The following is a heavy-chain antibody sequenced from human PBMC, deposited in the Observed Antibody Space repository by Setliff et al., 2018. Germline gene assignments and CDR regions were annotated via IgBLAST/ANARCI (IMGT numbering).Heavy chain of an antibody. V-gene: IGHV3-30*02. CDR2: IRPDGSNK. Sequence: PGGSLRLSCAASGFTFSGYGIHWVRQAPGKGLEWVAFIRPDGSNKYYADFVKGRFTISRDNSKNTLYLQMNSLRVEDTAVYYCAGGRGWRFDDWGQGTLVTVS. CDR3: AGGRGWRFDD. J-gene: IGHJ4*02. D-gene: IGHD6-19*01. CDR1: GFTFSGYG.